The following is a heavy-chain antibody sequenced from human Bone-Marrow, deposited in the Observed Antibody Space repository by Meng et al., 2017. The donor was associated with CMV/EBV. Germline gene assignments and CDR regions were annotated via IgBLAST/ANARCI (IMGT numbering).Heavy chain of an antibody. D-gene: IGHD3-22*01. CDR1: GFTFSSYW. J-gene: IGHJ3*02. V-gene: IGHV3-74*01. CDR2: INSDGSST. Sequence: GGSLRLSCAASGFTFSSYWMHWVRQAPGKGLVWVSRINSDGSSTSYADSVKGRFTISRDNAKNTLYLQMNSLRAEDTAVYYCAKGMAHWEYYYDSSGRGDAFNIWDQGPMVPVS. CDR3: AKGMAHWEYYYDSSGRGDAFNI.